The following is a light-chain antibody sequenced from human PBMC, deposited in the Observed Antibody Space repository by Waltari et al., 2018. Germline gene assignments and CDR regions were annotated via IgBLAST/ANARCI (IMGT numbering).Light chain of an antibody. CDR1: NIGFKS. Sequence: SSVLTQPPSVSVAPGQTAIISCGGNNIGFKSVHWHQQKPGQAPVLFMFDDTDRPSGIPERFSGSKCGNTATLSISRVEVDDEADFYCQVWDSGHFPRFGGGTKLTVL. J-gene: IGLJ2*01. CDR2: DDT. CDR3: QVWDSGHFPR. V-gene: IGLV3-21*02.